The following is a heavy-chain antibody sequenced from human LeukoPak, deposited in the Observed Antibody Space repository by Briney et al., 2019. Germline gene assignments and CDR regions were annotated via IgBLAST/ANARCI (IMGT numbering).Heavy chain of an antibody. CDR3: ARGLGYSEHYYFDY. CDR1: GYTFSAYT. J-gene: IGHJ4*02. V-gene: IGHV1-3*02. Sequence: GASVKVSCTASGYTFSAYTMYWVRQAPGQRLECVGWSNAGHVNSQYSREFQGRVTITRDTSASTMYLELSSLRSDDTAVYFCARGLGYSEHYYFDYWGQGTLVTVSS. D-gene: IGHD1-26*01. CDR2: SNAGHVNS.